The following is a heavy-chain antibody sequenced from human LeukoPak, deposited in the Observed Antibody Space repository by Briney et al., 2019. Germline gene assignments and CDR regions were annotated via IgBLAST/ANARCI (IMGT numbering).Heavy chain of an antibody. J-gene: IGHJ4*02. CDR1: GYTFTSYG. CDR3: ERSSLAVAGSVFDY. V-gene: IGHV1-18*01. Sequence: ASVKVSCKASGYTFTSYGSSWVRQAPGQGLEWMGWISTYNGNTNYAQKLQGRVSMTTDTSTSTAYMELRSLRSDDTAVYYCERSSLAVAGSVFDYWGQGTLVTVS. CDR2: ISTYNGNT. D-gene: IGHD6-19*01.